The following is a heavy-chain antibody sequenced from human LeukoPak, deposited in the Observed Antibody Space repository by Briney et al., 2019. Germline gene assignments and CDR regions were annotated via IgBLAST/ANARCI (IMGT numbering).Heavy chain of an antibody. V-gene: IGHV1-18*01. Sequence: SVKVSCKASGYTFTSYGISWVRQAPGQGLEWMGGISAYNGNTNYAQKLQGRVTMTTDTSTSTAYMELRSLRSDDTAVYYCARGGRLDRGRAAAVGTIDYWGQGTLVTVSS. CDR2: ISAYNGNT. J-gene: IGHJ4*02. CDR1: GYTFTSYG. CDR3: ARGGRLDRGRAAAVGTIDY. D-gene: IGHD6-13*01.